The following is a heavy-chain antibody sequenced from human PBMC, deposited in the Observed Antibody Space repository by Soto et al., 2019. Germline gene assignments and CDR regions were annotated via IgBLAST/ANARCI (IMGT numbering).Heavy chain of an antibody. J-gene: IGHJ6*02. Sequence: SETLSLTCAVYGGSFSGYYWSWIRQPPWKGLEWIGEINHSGSTNYNPSLKSRVTISVDTSKNQFSLKLSSVTAADTAVYYCARAGAEYSSSSDPYGMDVWGQWTTVTVCS. CDR2: INHSGST. CDR1: GGSFSGYY. D-gene: IGHD6-6*01. V-gene: IGHV4-34*01. CDR3: ARAGAEYSSSSDPYGMDV.